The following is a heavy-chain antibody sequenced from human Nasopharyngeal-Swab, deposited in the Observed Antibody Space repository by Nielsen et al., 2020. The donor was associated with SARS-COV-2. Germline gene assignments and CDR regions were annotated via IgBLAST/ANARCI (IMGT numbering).Heavy chain of an antibody. V-gene: IGHV3-30*03. Sequence: GGSLRLSCAASGFTFSTYGMHWVRQAPGKGLEWVAVISYDGGSKYYADSVKGRFTISRDNSKNTLYLQMNSLRAEDTAVYYCARHSQLWLRRLHYFDYWGLGTLVTVSS. CDR3: ARHSQLWLRRLHYFDY. D-gene: IGHD5-18*01. J-gene: IGHJ4*02. CDR2: ISYDGGSK. CDR1: GFTFSTYG.